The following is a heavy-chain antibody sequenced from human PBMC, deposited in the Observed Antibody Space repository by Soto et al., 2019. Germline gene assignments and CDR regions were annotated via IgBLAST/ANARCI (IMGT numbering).Heavy chain of an antibody. J-gene: IGHJ6*02. D-gene: IGHD3-22*01. Sequence: QVQLVQSGAEVKKPGSSVKVSCKASGGTFSSYAISWVRQAPGQGLEWMGGFIPIFGTANYAQKFQGRVTITADESTSTAYMELSSLRSEDTAVYYCARPTTNYYDSSGYLLFRYYYYGMDVWGQGTTVTVSS. CDR1: GGTFSSYA. V-gene: IGHV1-69*01. CDR2: FIPIFGTA. CDR3: ARPTTNYYDSSGYLLFRYYYYGMDV.